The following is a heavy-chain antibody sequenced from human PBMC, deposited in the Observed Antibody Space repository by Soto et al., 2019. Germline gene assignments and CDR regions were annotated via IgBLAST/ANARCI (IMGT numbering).Heavy chain of an antibody. D-gene: IGHD1-26*01. CDR3: AANRQSGGSYGDI. CDR1: GFTFTSSA. CDR2: IVVGSGNT. Sequence: SVKVSCKASGFTFTSSAVQWVRQARGQRLEWIGWIVVGSGNTNYAQKFQERVTITRDMSTSTAYMELSSLRSEDTAVYYCAANRQSGGSYGDIWGQGTMVTVSS. J-gene: IGHJ3*02. V-gene: IGHV1-58*01.